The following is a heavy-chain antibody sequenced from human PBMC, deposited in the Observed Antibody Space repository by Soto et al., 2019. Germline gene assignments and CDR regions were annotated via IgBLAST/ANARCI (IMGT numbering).Heavy chain of an antibody. CDR3: ARNSYYDFWSGYQRAFDL. D-gene: IGHD3-3*01. Sequence: PSETLSLTCAVSGYPISSGYYWGWIRQSPGKGLEWIGSLYHSGSTYYNPSLKSRVTISVDSSKNQFSLRLTSVTAADTAVYYCARNSYYDFWSGYQRAFDLWGQGTVVTV. CDR1: GYPISSGYY. J-gene: IGHJ4*02. CDR2: LYHSGST. V-gene: IGHV4-38-2*01.